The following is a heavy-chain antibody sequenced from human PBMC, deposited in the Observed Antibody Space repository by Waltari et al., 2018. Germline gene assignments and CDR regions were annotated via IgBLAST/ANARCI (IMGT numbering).Heavy chain of an antibody. CDR2: LRSDETKG. D-gene: IGHD5-12*01. J-gene: IGHJ4*02. Sequence: QVQMVESGGGVVQPGGSLRLSCKTSGLSFNRDEGVDLVRQAPGRGLDWVAFLRSDETKGSYADSVRGRFTISRDSSKNTVYLQMDSLRPEDTAVYYCAKGYNYCFDFWGQGTLVTVSS. CDR3: AKGYNYCFDF. CDR1: GLSFNRDEG. V-gene: IGHV3-30*02.